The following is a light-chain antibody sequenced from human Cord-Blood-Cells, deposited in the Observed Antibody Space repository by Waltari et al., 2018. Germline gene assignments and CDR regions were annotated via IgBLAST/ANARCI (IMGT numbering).Light chain of an antibody. J-gene: IGKJ2*01. CDR1: QSVLYSSNNKNN. Sequence: DIVMTQSPDSLAVSLGERATINCKSSQSVLYSSNNKNNLAWYQQKPGQPPKLLIYWAXXXXXXXXXXFSXSGSGTXFTLTISSLQAEDVAVYYCQQYYSTPYTFGQGTKLEIK. V-gene: IGKV4-1*01. CDR3: QQYYSTPYT. CDR2: WAX.